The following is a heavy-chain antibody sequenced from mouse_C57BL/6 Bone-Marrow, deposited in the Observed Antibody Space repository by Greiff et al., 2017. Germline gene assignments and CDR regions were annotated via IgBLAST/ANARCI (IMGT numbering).Heavy chain of an antibody. CDR3: ARSMTTVVKFDY. CDR1: GYAFSSSW. J-gene: IGHJ2*01. V-gene: IGHV1-82*01. D-gene: IGHD1-1*01. CDR2: IYPGDGDT. Sequence: QVQLQQSGPELVKPGASVKISCKASGYAFSSSWMNWVKQRPGKGLEWIGRIYPGDGDTNYNGKFKGKATLTADKSSSTAYMQLSSLTSEDSAVYFCARSMTTVVKFDYWGQGTTLTVSS.